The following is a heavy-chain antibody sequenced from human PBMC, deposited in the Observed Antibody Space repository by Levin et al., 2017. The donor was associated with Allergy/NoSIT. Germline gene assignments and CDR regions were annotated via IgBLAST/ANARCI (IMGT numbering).Heavy chain of an antibody. CDR3: ASGYYHYYGMDV. Sequence: SCAASGFTFSSYEMNWVRQAPGKGLEWVSYISSSGSTIYYADSVKGRFTISRDNAKNSLYLQMNSLRAEDTAVYYCASGYYHYYGMDVWGQGTTVTVSS. V-gene: IGHV3-48*03. J-gene: IGHJ6*02. CDR1: GFTFSSYE. CDR2: ISSSGSTI.